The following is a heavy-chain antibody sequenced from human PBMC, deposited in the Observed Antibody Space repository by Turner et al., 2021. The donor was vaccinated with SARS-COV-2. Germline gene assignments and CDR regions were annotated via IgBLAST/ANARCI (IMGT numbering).Heavy chain of an antibody. D-gene: IGHD5-18*01. CDR1: AGSISSSSYY. Sequence: QPQLQESGPGLVKPSETLSITCPVSAGSISSSSYYWGWIRQPPGKGLEWIGSIYYSGSTYYNPSLKSRVTISVDTSKNQFSLKLSSVTAADTAVYYCARLVDTLDYYNGMDVWGQGTTVTVFS. CDR3: ARLVDTLDYYNGMDV. J-gene: IGHJ6*02. CDR2: IYYSGST. V-gene: IGHV4-39*01.